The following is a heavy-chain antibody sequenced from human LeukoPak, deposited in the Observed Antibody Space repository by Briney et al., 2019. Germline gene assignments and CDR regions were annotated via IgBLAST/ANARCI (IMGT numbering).Heavy chain of an antibody. J-gene: IGHJ5*02. CDR3: ARARTGTYYFFAS. D-gene: IGHD2-8*02. Sequence: SETLSLTCTVSGFSISSYYYSWIRQPPGKGLEWIGRVSSSLGTNYNPSLKSRVITSVDTTGNQLSLKLTSVTAADTAVYSCARARTGTYYFFASWGQGALVTVSS. CDR1: GFSISSYY. CDR2: VSSSLGT. V-gene: IGHV4-4*07.